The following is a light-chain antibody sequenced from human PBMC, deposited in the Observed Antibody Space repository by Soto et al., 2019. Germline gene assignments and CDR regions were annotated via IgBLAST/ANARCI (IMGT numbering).Light chain of an antibody. J-gene: IGLJ1*01. V-gene: IGLV2-8*01. CDR1: SSDVGAYIF. CDR2: DVN. CDR3: VSFAGGTYV. Sequence: QSALTQPPSASGSPGQSVTISCTGTSSDVGAYIFVSWYQQHPGKAPKLMLYDVNRRPPGVPDRFFGSKSGNTASLTVSGLQAEDEADYYCVSFAGGTYVFGTGTKVTVL.